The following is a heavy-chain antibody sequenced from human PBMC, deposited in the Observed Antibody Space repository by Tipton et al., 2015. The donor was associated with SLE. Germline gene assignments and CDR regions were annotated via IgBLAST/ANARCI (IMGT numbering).Heavy chain of an antibody. V-gene: IGHV3-20*04. CDR1: GFTFDDYG. CDR3: AKDLSRIEATGNYFEF. CDR2: INWIGDST. J-gene: IGHJ4*02. D-gene: IGHD6-13*01. Sequence: QLVQSGGGVVRPGGSLRLSCAASGFTFDDYGMSWVRQAPGKGLGWVSTINWIGDSTTYADSVKGRFTISRDNAKNSLYLQMNSLRAEDTALYYCAKDLSRIEATGNYFEFWGQGTLLTVSS.